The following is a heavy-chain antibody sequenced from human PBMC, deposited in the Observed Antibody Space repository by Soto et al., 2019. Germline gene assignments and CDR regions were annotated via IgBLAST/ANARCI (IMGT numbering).Heavy chain of an antibody. CDR1: GGSLSGYS. V-gene: IGHV4-34*01. D-gene: IGHD3-10*01. CDR3: AKGFGGRLYGPGSDAFED. CDR2: INHSGST. J-gene: IGHJ4*02. Sequence: QVRLQHWGAGLLKPSETLSRTCAVYGGSLSGYSWSWIRQPPGRGLEWIGEINHSGSTNYNPSLKSRVTISVDTAKNQFSLNLTSVTAADTAVYYCAKGFGGRLYGPGSDAFEDWGQGILVTVSS.